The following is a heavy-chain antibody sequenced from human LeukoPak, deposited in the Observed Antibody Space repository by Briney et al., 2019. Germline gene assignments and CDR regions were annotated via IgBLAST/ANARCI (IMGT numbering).Heavy chain of an antibody. CDR2: IWSGGGT. CDR1: GFAVWSNY. V-gene: IGHV3-66*01. J-gene: IGHJ5*02. Sequence: GGSLRLSCAASGFAVWSNYMSWVRQAPGKGLEWVSVIWSGGGTYYADSVKGRFTISRDNSKNTVYLQMNSLRAEDTAVYYCAGDPDPWGQGTLVTVSS. CDR3: AGDPDP.